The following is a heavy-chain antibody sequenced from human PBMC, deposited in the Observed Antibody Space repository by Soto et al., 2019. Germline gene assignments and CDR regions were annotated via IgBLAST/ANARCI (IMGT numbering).Heavy chain of an antibody. CDR3: AREGYCSSGSCALYSHDFFGMDV. V-gene: IGHV1-18*01. CDR1: HYSFARYG. Sequence: ASVKVSCKASHYSFARYGISWVRQAPGQGLEWMGWISTYNSNTKYAQKFQGRVTMTTDTPTSTAYMNLRSLTSDDTAVYYCAREGYCSSGSCALYSHDFFGMDVWGQGTTVTV. CDR2: ISTYNSNT. J-gene: IGHJ6*02. D-gene: IGHD2-15*01.